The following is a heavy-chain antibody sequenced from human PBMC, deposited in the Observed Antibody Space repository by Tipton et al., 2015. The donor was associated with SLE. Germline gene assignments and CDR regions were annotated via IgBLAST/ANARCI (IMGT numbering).Heavy chain of an antibody. Sequence: QLVQSGAEVKTPGESLKISCEGSAYSFSNYGIHWVRQMPGKGLEWMGIIYPGDSGTIYSPSFQGQVTISVDKSISTAYLQWSSLRASDTDMYYCARRADAGGYCNWGQGTLVTVSS. CDR3: ARRADAGGYCN. V-gene: IGHV5-51*03. D-gene: IGHD1-26*01. J-gene: IGHJ4*02. CDR1: AYSFSNYG. CDR2: IYPGDSGT.